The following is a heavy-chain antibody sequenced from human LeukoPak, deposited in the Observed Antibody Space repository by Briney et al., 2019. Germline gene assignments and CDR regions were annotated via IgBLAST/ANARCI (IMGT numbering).Heavy chain of an antibody. CDR3: ARGWTWTTVVTH. J-gene: IGHJ4*02. CDR1: GFTFSSYA. Sequence: GGSLRLSCAASGFTFSSYAMSWVRQAPGKGLEWVSAISGSGGSTYYADSVKGRFTISRDNSKNTLYLQMNSLRAEDTAVYYCARGWTWTTVVTHWGQGTLVTVSS. D-gene: IGHD4-23*01. CDR2: ISGSGGST. V-gene: IGHV3-23*01.